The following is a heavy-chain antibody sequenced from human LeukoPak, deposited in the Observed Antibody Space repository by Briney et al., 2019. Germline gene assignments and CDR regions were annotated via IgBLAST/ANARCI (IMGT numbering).Heavy chain of an antibody. CDR1: GFTFSSYG. V-gene: IGHV3-30*03. CDR2: ISYDGSNK. Sequence: GGSLRLSCAASGFTFSSYGMHWVRQAPGKGLEWVAVISYDGSNKYYADSVKGRFTISRDNAKSSVYLQMSSLRDEDTAVYYCARGHYGMDVWGQGTTVTVSS. J-gene: IGHJ6*02. CDR3: ARGHYGMDV.